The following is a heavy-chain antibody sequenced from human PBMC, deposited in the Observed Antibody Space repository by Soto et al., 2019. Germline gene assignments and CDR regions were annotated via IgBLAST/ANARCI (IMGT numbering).Heavy chain of an antibody. J-gene: IGHJ6*03. CDR3: AKSMTTVTYYYYYYMDV. CDR2: ISYDGSNK. Sequence: GGSLRLSCAASGFTFSSYGMHWVRQAPGKGLEWVAVISYDGSNKYYADSVKGRFTISRDNSKNTLYLQMNSLRAEDTAVYYCAKSMTTVTYYYYYYMDVWGKGATVTVSS. V-gene: IGHV3-30*18. CDR1: GFTFSSYG. D-gene: IGHD4-4*01.